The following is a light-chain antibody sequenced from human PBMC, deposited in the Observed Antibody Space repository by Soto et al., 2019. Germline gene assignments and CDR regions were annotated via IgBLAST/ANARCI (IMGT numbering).Light chain of an antibody. CDR2: DVS. V-gene: IGLV2-14*01. Sequence: QSVLTQPASVSGSPGQSITISCTGTSSDVGGYNYVSWYQQHPGKAPKLMIYDVSKRPSGVSNRFSGSKSGNTASLTISGRQAEDEDDYYCSSYTGSSTLVVFGGGTKLTVL. CDR1: SSDVGGYNY. J-gene: IGLJ2*01. CDR3: SSYTGSSTLVV.